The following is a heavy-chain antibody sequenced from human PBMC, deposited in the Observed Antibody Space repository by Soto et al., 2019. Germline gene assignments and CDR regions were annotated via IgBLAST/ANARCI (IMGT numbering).Heavy chain of an antibody. CDR3: ARDRIAADGTEVAFDF. CDR2: IDYSGSI. J-gene: IGHJ3*01. D-gene: IGHD6-13*01. V-gene: IGHV4-59*01. Sequence: QVQLQESGPGLVKPSETLSLSCTVSGGSISSYYWSWIRQPPGKGLEWIAYIDYSGSIKYNPSLKSRVPISVATSKKQISLKLSSVTAADTAIYYCARDRIAADGTEVAFDFWGQGTMVTVSS. CDR1: GGSISSYY.